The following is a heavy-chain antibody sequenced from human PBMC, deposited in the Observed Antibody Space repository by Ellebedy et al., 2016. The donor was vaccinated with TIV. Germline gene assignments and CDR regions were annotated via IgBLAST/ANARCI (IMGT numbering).Heavy chain of an antibody. D-gene: IGHD3-10*01. CDR3: AKLGVVIRGDY. CDR2: IKQDGSER. Sequence: GGSLRLSCAASGFMFSNYWMTWVRQAPGKGLEWVANIKQDGSERNYVDSVKGRFTISRDNSKNMLYLQMNNLRTEDTALYYCAKLGVVIRGDYWGQGTLVTVSS. V-gene: IGHV3-7*01. CDR1: GFMFSNYW. J-gene: IGHJ1*01.